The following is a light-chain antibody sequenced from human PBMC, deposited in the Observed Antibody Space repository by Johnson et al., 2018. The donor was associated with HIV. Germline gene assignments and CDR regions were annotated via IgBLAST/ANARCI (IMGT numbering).Light chain of an antibody. CDR1: SSNIGNNF. V-gene: IGLV1-51*01. CDR3: GTWDTSLGAQYV. Sequence: QSVLTQPPSVSAAPGQKVTISCSGSSSNIGNNFISWYQQLPGSAPKLLIYDNNQRPSGIPDRFSGSKSGTSATLGITGLQTGDEADYYCGTWDTSLGAQYVFGSVTKVTVL. J-gene: IGLJ1*01. CDR2: DNN.